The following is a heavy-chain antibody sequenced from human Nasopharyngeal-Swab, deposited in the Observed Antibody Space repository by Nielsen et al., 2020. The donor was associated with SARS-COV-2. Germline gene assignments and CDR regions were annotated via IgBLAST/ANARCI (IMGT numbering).Heavy chain of an antibody. CDR3: ATLSSSWYEYYFDY. CDR1: GCSIRTITYY. Sequence: SETLSLPCPLSGCSIRTITYYWAWIRQPPGKGLEWIGSIYYGGSPYSNPSLKSRVTISVETSKNQFSLKLSSVPAADTAVYYCATLSSSWYEYYFDYWGQGTLVTVSS. CDR2: IYYGGSP. V-gene: IGHV4-39*01. D-gene: IGHD6-13*01. J-gene: IGHJ4*02.